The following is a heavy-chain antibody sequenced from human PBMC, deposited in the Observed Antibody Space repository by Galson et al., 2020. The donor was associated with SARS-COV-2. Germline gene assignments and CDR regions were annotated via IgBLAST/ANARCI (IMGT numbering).Heavy chain of an antibody. CDR3: VGELSLWGLCY. CDR2: ISYDGSNK. J-gene: IGHJ4*02. D-gene: IGHD3-16*02. CDR1: GFTFSSYA. Sequence: GESLKISCAASGFTFSSYAMHWVRQAPGKGLEWVAVISYDGSNKYYADSVKGRFTISRDNSKNTLYLQMNSLRAEDTAVYYCVGELSLWGLCYWGQGTLVTVSS. V-gene: IGHV3-30*01.